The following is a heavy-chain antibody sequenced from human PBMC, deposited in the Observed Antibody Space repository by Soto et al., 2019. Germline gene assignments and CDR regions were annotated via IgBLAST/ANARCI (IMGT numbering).Heavy chain of an antibody. CDR1: GFSLTTTGVG. CDR2: IYWDNSN. CDR3: AHRPADSSGYQVWYYFDS. Sequence: QITLKESGPTLVKPTQTLTLTCTFSGFSLTTTGVGVGWIRQPPGKALEWLALIYWDNSNRDSPSLVSRLTITKDTSNNQVVLTMANMDPVDTATYYCAHRPADSSGYQVWYYFDSWGQGTLVTVSS. V-gene: IGHV2-5*02. D-gene: IGHD3-22*01. J-gene: IGHJ4*02.